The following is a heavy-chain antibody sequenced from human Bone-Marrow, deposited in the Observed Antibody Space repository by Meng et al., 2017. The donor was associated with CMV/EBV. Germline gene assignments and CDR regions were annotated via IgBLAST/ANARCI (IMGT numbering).Heavy chain of an antibody. CDR3: ARDRGPAKHKPLPLDY. V-gene: IGHV1-18*01. D-gene: IGHD2-2*01. CDR2: ISPYNSNT. J-gene: IGHJ4*02. CDR1: GYTFTSYG. Sequence: ASVKVSCKASGYTFTSYGISWVRQAPGQGLEWMGWISPYNSNTNYAQKLQGRVTMTTDTSTSTAYMELRSLRSDDTAVYYCARDRGPAKHKPLPLDYWGQGTLVTVYS.